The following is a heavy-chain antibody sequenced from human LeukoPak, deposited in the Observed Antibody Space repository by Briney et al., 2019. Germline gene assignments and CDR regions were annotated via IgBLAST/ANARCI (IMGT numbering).Heavy chain of an antibody. V-gene: IGHV5-51*01. J-gene: IGHJ4*02. CDR1: GYSFTSYW. D-gene: IGHD2-15*01. CDR2: IYPGDSDT. CDR3: ARCRYCSGGSCYSGLDY. Sequence: GESLKISCKGSGYSFTSYWIGWVRQMPGKGLEWMGIIYPGDSDTRYSPSFQGQVTISADKSISTAYLQWSSLKASDTAMYYCARCRYCSGGSCYSGLDYWGQGTLVTVSS.